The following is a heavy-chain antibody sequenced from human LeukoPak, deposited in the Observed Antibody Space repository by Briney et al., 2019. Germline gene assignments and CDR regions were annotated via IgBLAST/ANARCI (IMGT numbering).Heavy chain of an antibody. CDR2: IHTSGST. CDR3: ARPSVYGGNSSPWAFDI. Sequence: SETLSLTCTVSGGSISSGSYYWSWIRQPAGKGLEWIGRIHTSGSTNYNPSLKSRVTISVDTSKNQFSLKLSSVTAADTAVYYCARPSVYGGNSSPWAFDIWGQGTMVTVSS. V-gene: IGHV4-61*02. D-gene: IGHD4-23*01. CDR1: GGSISSGSYY. J-gene: IGHJ3*02.